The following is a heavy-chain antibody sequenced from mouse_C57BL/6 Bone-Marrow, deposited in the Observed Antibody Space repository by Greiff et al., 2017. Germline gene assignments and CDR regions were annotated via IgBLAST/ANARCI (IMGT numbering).Heavy chain of an antibody. V-gene: IGHV14-4*01. Sequence: EVKLQESGAELVRPGASVKLSCTASGFNIKDDYMHWVKQRPEQGLEWIGWIDSENGDTEYASKFQGKATITADTSSNTAYLQLSSLTSEDTAVYYCTTWDGGFAYWGQGTLVTVSA. D-gene: IGHD2-3*01. CDR1: GFNIKDDY. J-gene: IGHJ3*01. CDR3: TTWDGGFAY. CDR2: IDSENGDT.